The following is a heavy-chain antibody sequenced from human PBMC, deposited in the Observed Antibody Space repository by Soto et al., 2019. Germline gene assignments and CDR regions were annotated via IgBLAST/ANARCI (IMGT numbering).Heavy chain of an antibody. CDR2: IWNDGSNE. CDR3: ARDHTDSGGYSDS. CDR1: GFNFSSYG. V-gene: IGHV3-33*01. D-gene: IGHD3-22*01. Sequence: QVQLVESGGGVVQPGGSLRLSCEASGFNFSSYGIHWVRQAPGKGLEWVAIIWNDGSNEYYADSVKGRFTISRDNSKNTVYLQVSKLRSEDTAVYFCARDHTDSGGYSDSWGQGTLVTVSS. J-gene: IGHJ4*02.